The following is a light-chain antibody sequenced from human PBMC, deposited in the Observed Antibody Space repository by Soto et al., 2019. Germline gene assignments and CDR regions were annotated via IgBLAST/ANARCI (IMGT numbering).Light chain of an antibody. CDR1: QSISTL. Sequence: DIQMTQSPSTLSASVGDRVTITCRASQSISTLLAWYQQKPGKAPKLLIYDASSLENGDPARFSGSGSGTEFTLAISSLQSDDFGTYYCQQDKSPPYTCGQGTRLEIK. J-gene: IGKJ2*01. CDR2: DAS. V-gene: IGKV1-5*01. CDR3: QQDKSPPYT.